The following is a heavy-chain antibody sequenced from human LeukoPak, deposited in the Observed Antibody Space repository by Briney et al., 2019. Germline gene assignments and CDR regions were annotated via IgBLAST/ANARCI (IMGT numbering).Heavy chain of an antibody. CDR1: GGSNSGYY. Sequence: PSETLSLTCAVYGGSNSGYYWNLIRQPAGKGLEWIGQSNHSGSTNYNPSLKSRVTISVDTSKNQFSLKLSSVTAADTAVYYCARGRYHYYDSSGYPLDYWGQGTLVTVSS. D-gene: IGHD3-22*01. CDR2: SNHSGST. J-gene: IGHJ4*02. V-gene: IGHV4-34*01. CDR3: ARGRYHYYDSSGYPLDY.